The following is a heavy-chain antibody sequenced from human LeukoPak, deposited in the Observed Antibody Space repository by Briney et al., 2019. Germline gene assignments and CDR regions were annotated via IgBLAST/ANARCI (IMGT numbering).Heavy chain of an antibody. V-gene: IGHV3-66*02. CDR2: MYSGGGT. J-gene: IGHJ3*01. CDR3: ARGMGAYDAFDV. CDR1: GFTVSSNY. Sequence: GGSLRLSCVASGFTVSSNYMNWVRQAPGKGLEWVSVMYSGGGTHYADSVQGRFTLSRDNSKSTLYLRMNTLRTEDTAVYYCARGMGAYDAFDVWGQGTMVTVSS. D-gene: IGHD1-26*01.